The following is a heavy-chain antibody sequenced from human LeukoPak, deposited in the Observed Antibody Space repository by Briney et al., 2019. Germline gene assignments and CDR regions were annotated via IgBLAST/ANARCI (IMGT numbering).Heavy chain of an antibody. D-gene: IGHD3-22*01. CDR3: AKSTSGVVVVITPDY. CDR1: GFIFSDYS. Sequence: GGSLRLSCAASGFIFSDYSMNWVRQAPGKGLQWVSYIGRSGGTIYYADSVKGRFTISRDNSKNTLYLQMNSLRAEDTAVYYCAKSTSGVVVVITPDYWGQGTLVTVSS. V-gene: IGHV3-48*01. J-gene: IGHJ4*02. CDR2: IGRSGGTI.